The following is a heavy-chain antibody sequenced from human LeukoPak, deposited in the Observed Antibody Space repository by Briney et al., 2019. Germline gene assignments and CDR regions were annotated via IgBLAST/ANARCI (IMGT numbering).Heavy chain of an antibody. D-gene: IGHD6-6*01. CDR2: INSNNGGE. V-gene: IGHV1-2*06. Sequence: ASVQVSCKASGYTFTAHFIHWVRQAPGQGLEWMGQINSNNGGEKYAPKFQGRVTVLRDTSINTIYLDLTSLTSDDTAVYYCAREPYSSSSDRHEKAFDYWGQGTLVTVSS. J-gene: IGHJ4*02. CDR1: GYTFTAHF. CDR3: AREPYSSSSDRHEKAFDY.